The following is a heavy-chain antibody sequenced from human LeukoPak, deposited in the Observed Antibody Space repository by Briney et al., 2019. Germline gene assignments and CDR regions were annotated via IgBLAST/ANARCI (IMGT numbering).Heavy chain of an antibody. CDR3: ARDASSGYSSGWYEDY. D-gene: IGHD6-13*01. V-gene: IGHV4-4*02. J-gene: IGHJ4*02. Sequence: SETLSLTCAVSGGSISSSNWWSWVRQPPGMGLEWIGEIYHSGSTNYNPSLKSRVTISVDKSKNQFSLKLSSVTAADTAVYYCARDASSGYSSGWYEDYWGQGTLVTVSS. CDR1: GGSISSSNW. CDR2: IYHSGST.